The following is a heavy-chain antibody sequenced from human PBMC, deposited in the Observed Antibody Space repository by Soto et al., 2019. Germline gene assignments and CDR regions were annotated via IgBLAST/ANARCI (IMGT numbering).Heavy chain of an antibody. CDR3: ASVTADLGYCSSTSCFPEYYYYGMDV. CDR2: LSAYNGNR. V-gene: IGHV1-18*01. CDR1: GYTFTSYG. Sequence: QVQLVQSGAEVKKPGASVKVSCKASGYTFTSYGISWVRQAPGQGLEWMGWLSAYNGNRNYAQKLQGRVTMTTDTSTSTAYMELRSLRADDTAVYYCASVTADLGYCSSTSCFPEYYYYGMDVWGQGNTVTVSS. D-gene: IGHD2-2*01. J-gene: IGHJ6*02.